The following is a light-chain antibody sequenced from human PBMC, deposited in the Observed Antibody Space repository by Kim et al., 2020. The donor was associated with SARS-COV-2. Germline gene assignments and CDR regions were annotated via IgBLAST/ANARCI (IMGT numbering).Light chain of an antibody. V-gene: IGLV2-14*03. Sequence: QSALTQPASVSGSPGQSITISCTGTSSDVGGYNYVSWYQQHPGKAPKLMIYDVSNRPSWVSNRFSGSKSGNTASLTISGLQAEDEADYYCSSYTSSSTWVFGGGTQLTVL. CDR1: SSDVGGYNY. CDR2: DVS. J-gene: IGLJ3*02. CDR3: SSYTSSSTWV.